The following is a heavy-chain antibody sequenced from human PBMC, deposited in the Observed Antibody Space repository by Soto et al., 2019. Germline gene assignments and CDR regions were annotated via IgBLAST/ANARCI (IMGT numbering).Heavy chain of an antibody. CDR3: AKDLRASSGWDGDYYFDY. CDR2: ISGSGGST. Sequence: PGGSLRLSCAASGFTFSSYAMSWVRQAPGKGLEWVSAISGSGGSTYYADSVKGRFTISRDNSKNTLYLQMNSLRAEDTAVYYCAKDLRASSGWDGDYYFDYWGQGTLVTVSS. CDR1: GFTFSSYA. J-gene: IGHJ4*02. D-gene: IGHD6-19*01. V-gene: IGHV3-23*01.